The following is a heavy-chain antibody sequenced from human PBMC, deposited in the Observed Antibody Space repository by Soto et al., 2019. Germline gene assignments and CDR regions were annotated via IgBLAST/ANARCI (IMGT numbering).Heavy chain of an antibody. CDR3: ARVRSSGREFDY. J-gene: IGHJ4*02. V-gene: IGHV1-46*01. CDR1: GYIFTTYS. CDR2: VDPRDGST. D-gene: IGHD6-25*01. Sequence: QVQLVQSGAEMKRPGASVILSCKASGYIFTTYSIHWVRQTAGQGLEWMAKVDPRDGSTGYAQKCRGRVAMAWDTSTGTVSMEVRSLTSDATATYYCARVRSSGREFDYWGQGTQVTVSS.